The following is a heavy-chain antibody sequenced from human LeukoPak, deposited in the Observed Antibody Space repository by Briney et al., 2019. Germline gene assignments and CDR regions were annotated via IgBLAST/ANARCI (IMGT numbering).Heavy chain of an antibody. V-gene: IGHV5-51*01. D-gene: IGHD4-4*01. CDR3: ARLPTYSIRDYSNFDY. J-gene: IGHJ4*02. CDR1: GYSFTNYW. CDR2: IYPNDSDT. Sequence: GESLKISCKGSGYSFTNYWIGWVRQMPGKGLEWMGIIYPNDSDTRYSPSFQGQVTISADKSISSAYLRWSSLKASDTAMYYCARLPTYSIRDYSNFDYWGQGTLVTVSS.